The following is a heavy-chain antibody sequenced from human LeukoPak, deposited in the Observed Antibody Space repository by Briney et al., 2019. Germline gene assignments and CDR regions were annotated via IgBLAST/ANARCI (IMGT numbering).Heavy chain of an antibody. J-gene: IGHJ5*02. V-gene: IGHV3-73*01. D-gene: IGHD1-1*01. CDR2: IRSKTNSYAT. CDR3: TRYNVGFEA. Sequence: PGGSLRHSCAASGFTFSGSAMHWVRQASGKGLEWVGRIRSKTNSYATSYAASVKGRFALSRDDSKNTAYLQMNSLKTEDTAVYYCTRYNVGFEAWGQGTLVTVSS. CDR1: GFTFSGSA.